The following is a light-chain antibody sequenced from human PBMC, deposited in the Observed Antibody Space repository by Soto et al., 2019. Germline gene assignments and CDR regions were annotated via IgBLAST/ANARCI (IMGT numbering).Light chain of an antibody. Sequence: QSVLTQPPSVSGAPGQTITISCTGSSSNIGVGYDVHWYQQLPGTAPKLMIYGNNNRPSGVPDRFSGSKSGTSASLAITGLQAEDEADYYCLSYDSSRSGSGVFGGGTQLTVL. J-gene: IGLJ2*01. V-gene: IGLV1-40*01. CDR3: LSYDSSRSGSGV. CDR2: GNN. CDR1: SSNIGVGYD.